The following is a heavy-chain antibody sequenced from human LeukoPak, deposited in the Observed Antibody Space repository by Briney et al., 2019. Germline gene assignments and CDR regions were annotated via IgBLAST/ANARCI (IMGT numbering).Heavy chain of an antibody. J-gene: IGHJ4*02. CDR1: GFTFSNAW. D-gene: IGHD2-2*01. V-gene: IGHV3-15*01. CDR2: IKSKTDDGTT. Sequence: PGGSLRLSCAASGFTFSNAWMSWVRQAPGKGLEWVGRIKSKTDDGTTDYAAPVKGRFTISRDDSKNTPYLQMNSLKAEDTAVYYCTTLTYCSSTSCRYMWGQGTLVTVSS. CDR3: TTLTYCSSTSCRYM.